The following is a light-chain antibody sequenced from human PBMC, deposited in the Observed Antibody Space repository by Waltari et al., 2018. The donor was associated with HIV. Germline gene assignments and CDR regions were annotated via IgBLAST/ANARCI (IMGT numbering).Light chain of an antibody. CDR2: DND. J-gene: IGLJ2*01. V-gene: IGLV1-40*01. Sequence: QSVLTQPASVSGAPGQRVTISCTGSSSNIGSTYTVSWYRQLPGTAPRLLIYDNDFRPSGVPDRFSGSKSGSSASLAITGLQADDEAVYYCQSYDTSLSGSMVFGAGTKLTVL. CDR3: QSYDTSLSGSMV. CDR1: SSNIGSTYT.